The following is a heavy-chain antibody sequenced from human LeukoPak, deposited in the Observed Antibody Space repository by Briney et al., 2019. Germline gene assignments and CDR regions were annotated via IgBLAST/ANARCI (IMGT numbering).Heavy chain of an antibody. J-gene: IGHJ4*02. Sequence: PGGSLRLSCAASGFTFSSYSMNWVRQAPGKGLEWVSYIGTSNSAIYYADSVKGRFTISRDNAKNSLFLQMNSLRAEDTAFYYCARDRVTGSFDFFDYWGQGTLVTVSS. V-gene: IGHV3-48*04. D-gene: IGHD3-16*02. CDR1: GFTFSSYS. CDR2: IGTSNSAI. CDR3: ARDRVTGSFDFFDY.